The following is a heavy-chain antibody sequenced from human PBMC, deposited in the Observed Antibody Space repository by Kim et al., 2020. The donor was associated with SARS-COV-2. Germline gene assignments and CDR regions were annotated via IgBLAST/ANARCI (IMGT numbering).Heavy chain of an antibody. CDR2: ISYDGSNK. CDR3: ASLLTGVPPRQESGIPDDY. V-gene: IGHV3-30-3*01. Sequence: GGSLRLSCAASGFTFSSYAMHWVRQAPGKGLEWVAVISYDGSNKYYADSVKGRFTISRDNSKNTLYLQMNSLRAEDTAVYYCASLLTGVPPRQESGIPDDYWGQGTLVTVSS. CDR1: GFTFSSYA. J-gene: IGHJ4*02. D-gene: IGHD7-27*01.